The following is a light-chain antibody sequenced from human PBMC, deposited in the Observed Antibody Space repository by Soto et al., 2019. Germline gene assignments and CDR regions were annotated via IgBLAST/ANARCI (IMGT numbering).Light chain of an antibody. CDR1: QSGLYSSNNKNY. CDR2: WAS. V-gene: IGKV4-1*01. CDR3: QQYYSTPRT. J-gene: IGKJ1*01. Sequence: DIVMTQSPVSLAVSLGERATINCKSSQSGLYSSNNKNYLAWYQQKPGQPPKLLIYWASTRESGVPDRFSGSGYGTDFTIAISSLQAEDVAVYYCQQYYSTPRTFGQGTKVEIK.